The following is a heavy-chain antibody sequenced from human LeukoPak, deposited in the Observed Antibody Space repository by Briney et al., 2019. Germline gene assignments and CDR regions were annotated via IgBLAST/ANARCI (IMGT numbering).Heavy chain of an antibody. V-gene: IGHV3-23*01. J-gene: IGHJ4*02. Sequence: PSGGSLRLSCAASGFTFRSYGMHWVRQAPGKGLEWVSGVSGSGGSTYHADSVKGRFTISRDNSKNTLYLQMNSLRAEDTAVYYCKGSAGNYDFWSGYHYWGQGTLVTVSS. CDR2: VSGSGGST. CDR3: KGSAGNYDFWSGYHY. D-gene: IGHD3-3*01. CDR1: GFTFRSYG.